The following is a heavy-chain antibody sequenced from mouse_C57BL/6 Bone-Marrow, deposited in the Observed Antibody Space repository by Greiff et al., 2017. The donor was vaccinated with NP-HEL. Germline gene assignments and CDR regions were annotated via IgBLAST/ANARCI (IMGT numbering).Heavy chain of an antibody. CDR2: IDPENGDT. CDR3: TTDYGYDRNY. CDR1: GFNIKDDY. Sequence: EVQRVESGAELVRPGASVKLSCTASGFNIKDDYMHWVKQRPEQGLEWIGWIDPENGDTEYASKFQGKATITADTSSNTAYLQLSSLTSEDTAVYYCTTDYGYDRNYWGQGTPLTVSS. D-gene: IGHD2-2*01. J-gene: IGHJ2*01. V-gene: IGHV14-4*01.